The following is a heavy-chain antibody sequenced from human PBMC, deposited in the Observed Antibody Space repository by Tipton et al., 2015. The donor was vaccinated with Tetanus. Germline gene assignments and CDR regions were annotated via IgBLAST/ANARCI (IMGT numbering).Heavy chain of an antibody. J-gene: IGHJ5*02. Sequence: LSLTCAYSGFAVSTSWMHWVRQIPGRGLEWVSLISASGGTTYYSDSVKGRFTIARDNSKNTLYLQMSSLRAGDTALYYCAKARTVLSDWFDTWGQGTLVTVSS. V-gene: IGHV3-23*01. CDR1: GFAVSTSW. CDR3: AKARTVLSDWFDT. CDR2: ISASGGTT. D-gene: IGHD1-14*01.